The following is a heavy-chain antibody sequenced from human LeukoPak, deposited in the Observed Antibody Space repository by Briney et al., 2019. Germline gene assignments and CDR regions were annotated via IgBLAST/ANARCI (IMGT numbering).Heavy chain of an antibody. D-gene: IGHD6-13*01. Sequence: PSKTLSLTCTVSGGSISSSSYYWGWIRQPPGKGLEWIGSIYYSGSTYYNPSLKSRVTISVDTSKNQFSLKLSSVTAADTAVYYCARGSSSWYYYMDVWGKGTTVTVSS. CDR3: ARGSSSWYYYMDV. CDR2: IYYSGST. CDR1: GGSISSSSYY. J-gene: IGHJ6*03. V-gene: IGHV4-39*01.